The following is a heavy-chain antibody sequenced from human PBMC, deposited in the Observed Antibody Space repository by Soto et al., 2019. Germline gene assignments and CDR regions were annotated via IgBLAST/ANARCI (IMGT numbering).Heavy chain of an antibody. Sequence: QVQLVESGGGVVQPGRSLRLSCAASGFTFSSYGMHWVRQAPGKGLEWVAVIWYDGSNKYYADSVKGRFTISRDNSKNTLYLQMNSLRADDTAVYYCARDRRGGYCSSTSCSTLYGIDVWGQGTTLTVSS. J-gene: IGHJ6*02. D-gene: IGHD2-2*03. V-gene: IGHV3-33*01. CDR2: IWYDGSNK. CDR3: ARDRRGGYCSSTSCSTLYGIDV. CDR1: GFTFSSYG.